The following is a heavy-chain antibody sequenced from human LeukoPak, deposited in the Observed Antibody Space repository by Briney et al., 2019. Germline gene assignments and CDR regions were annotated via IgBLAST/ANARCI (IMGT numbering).Heavy chain of an antibody. CDR1: GYTFTRYG. V-gene: IGHV1-18*01. CDR3: ARDVRIHCSSTSCYDAFDI. CDR2: ISAYNGNT. D-gene: IGHD2-2*01. J-gene: IGHJ3*02. Sequence: ASVKVSCKASGYTFTRYGISWVRPAPGQGLEWMGWISAYNGNTNYAQQLQGRVTMTTDTSTSTAYMELRSLRSDDTAVYYCARDVRIHCSSTSCYDAFDIWGQGTMVTVSS.